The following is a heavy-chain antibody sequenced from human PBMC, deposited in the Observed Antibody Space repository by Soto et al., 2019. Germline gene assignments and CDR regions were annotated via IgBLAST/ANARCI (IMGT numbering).Heavy chain of an antibody. Sequence: SETLSLTCTVSGGSISSGDYYWSWIRQPPGKGLEWIGYIYYSGSTYYNPSLKSRVTISVDTSKNQCSLKLSSVTAADTAVYYCARAQTGTNAFDIWGQGTMVTVSS. CDR3: ARAQTGTNAFDI. D-gene: IGHD7-27*01. CDR2: IYYSGST. CDR1: GGSISSGDYY. J-gene: IGHJ3*02. V-gene: IGHV4-30-4*01.